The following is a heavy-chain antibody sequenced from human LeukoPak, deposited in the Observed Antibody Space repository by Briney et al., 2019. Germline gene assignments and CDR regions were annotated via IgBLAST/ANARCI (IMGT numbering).Heavy chain of an antibody. CDR3: AKDRWSGY. J-gene: IGHJ4*02. CDR2: ISWNSGSI. V-gene: IGHV3-9*01. D-gene: IGHD3-3*01. Sequence: GRSLRLSCAASGFTFDDYAMHWVRQAPGKGLEWVSGISWNSGSIGYADSVKGRFTISRDNAKNSLYLQMNSLRAEDTAVYYCAKDRWSGYWGQGTLVTVSS. CDR1: GFTFDDYA.